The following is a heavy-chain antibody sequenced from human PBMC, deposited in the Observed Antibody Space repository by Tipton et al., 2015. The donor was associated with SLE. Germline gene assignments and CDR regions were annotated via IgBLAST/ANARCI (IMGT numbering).Heavy chain of an antibody. V-gene: IGHV4-59*11. J-gene: IGHJ1*01. D-gene: IGHD2-8*01. Sequence: PSLTCTVSGGSISSHYWSWIRQPPGKGLEWIGYIYYSGSTNYNPSLKSRVTISVDTSKNQFSLKLSSVTAADTAVYYCAGLMVYAMGFQHWGQGTLVTVSS. CDR1: GGSISSHY. CDR2: IYYSGST. CDR3: AGLMVYAMGFQH.